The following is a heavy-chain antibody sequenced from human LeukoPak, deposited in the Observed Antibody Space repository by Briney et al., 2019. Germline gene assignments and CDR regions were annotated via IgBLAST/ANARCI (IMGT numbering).Heavy chain of an antibody. J-gene: IGHJ5*02. CDR2: INAGNGNT. CDR1: GYTFTSYA. V-gene: IGHV1-3*01. Sequence: ASVKVSCKASGYTFTSYAMHWVRQAPGQRLEWMGWINAGNGNTKYSQKFQGRVTIAGDTSASTAYMELSSLRSEDTAVYYCARARYCSGGSCYGRVWFDPWGQGTLVTVSS. CDR3: ARARYCSGGSCYGRVWFDP. D-gene: IGHD2-15*01.